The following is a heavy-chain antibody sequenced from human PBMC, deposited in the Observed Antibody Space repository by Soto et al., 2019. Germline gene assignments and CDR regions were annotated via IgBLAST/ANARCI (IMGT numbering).Heavy chain of an antibody. D-gene: IGHD1-1*01. V-gene: IGHV1-18*01. CDR2: ISAYNGNT. J-gene: IGHJ6*02. CDR3: GMPQRTGRGLDDYYYGMDV. CDR1: GYTFTSYG. Sequence: QVQLVQSGAEVKKPGASVKVSCKASGYTFTSYGISWVRQAPGQGLEWMGWISAYNGNTNYAQKLQGRVTMTTDTSTSTAYMELRSLRSDDTTVYYWGMPQRTGRGLDDYYYGMDVWGQGTTVTVSS.